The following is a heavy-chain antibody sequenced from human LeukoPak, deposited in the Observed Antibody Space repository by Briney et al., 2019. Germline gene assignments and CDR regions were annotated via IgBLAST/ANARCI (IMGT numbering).Heavy chain of an antibody. D-gene: IGHD3-10*01. V-gene: IGHV4-59*08. Sequence: PSEILSLTCTVSGGSISSYYWSWIRQPPGKGLEWIGYIYYSGSTNYNPSLKSRVTISVDTSKNQFSLKLSSVTAADTAVYYCARSLTMVRGVIILGYWGQGTLVTVSS. J-gene: IGHJ4*02. CDR2: IYYSGST. CDR3: ARSLTMVRGVIILGY. CDR1: GGSISSYY.